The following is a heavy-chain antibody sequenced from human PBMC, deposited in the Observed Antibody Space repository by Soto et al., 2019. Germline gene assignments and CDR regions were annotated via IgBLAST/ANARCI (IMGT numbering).Heavy chain of an antibody. CDR1: GFTFSSYS. CDR3: AREYCSSTSCLNSFDP. D-gene: IGHD2-2*01. Sequence: PGGSLRLSCAASGFTFSSYSMNWVRQAPGKGLEWVSYISSSSSTIYYADSVKGRFTISRDNAKNSLYLQMNSLRAEDTAVYYCAREYCSSTSCLNSFDPWGQGTLVTVSS. V-gene: IGHV3-48*01. J-gene: IGHJ5*02. CDR2: ISSSSSTI.